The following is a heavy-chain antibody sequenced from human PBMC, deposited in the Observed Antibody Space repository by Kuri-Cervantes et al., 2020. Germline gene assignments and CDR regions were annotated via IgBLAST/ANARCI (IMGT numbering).Heavy chain of an antibody. CDR1: GFTFSGCG. J-gene: IGHJ6*02. Sequence: GESLKISCGASGFTFSGCGMHWVRQAPGKGLEWVSAISGSGGSTYYADSVKGRFTISRDNAKNTLYLQMNSLRAEDTAVYYCARGTYYDFWSGYLHYYYYGMDVWGQGTTVTVSS. D-gene: IGHD3-3*01. V-gene: IGHV3-23*01. CDR3: ARGTYYDFWSGYLHYYYYGMDV. CDR2: ISGSGGST.